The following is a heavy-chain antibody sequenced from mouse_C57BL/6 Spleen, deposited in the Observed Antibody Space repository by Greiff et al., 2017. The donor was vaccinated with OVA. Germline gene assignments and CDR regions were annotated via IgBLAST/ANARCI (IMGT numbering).Heavy chain of an antibody. J-gene: IGHJ3*01. CDR3: ASFAY. CDR2: IDPANGNT. CDR1: GFNIKNPY. V-gene: IGHV14-3*01. Sequence: EVQLQQSVAELVRPGASVKLSCTASGFNIKNPYMHWVKQRPEQGLEWIGRIDPANGNTKYAPKFQGKATITADTSSNTAYLQLSSLTSEDTSIYYCASFAYWGQGTLVTVSA.